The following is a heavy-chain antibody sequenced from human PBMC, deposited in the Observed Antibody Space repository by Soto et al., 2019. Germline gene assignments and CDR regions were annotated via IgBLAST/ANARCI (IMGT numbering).Heavy chain of an antibody. V-gene: IGHV3-48*01. CDR2: ISTSSTTI. CDR1: GLTFSSYS. CDR3: VMGYYFDY. D-gene: IGHD2-8*01. Sequence: HPGGSLRLSCAASGLTFSSYSMNWVRQAPGKGLEWVSDISTSSTTIHYADSVKGRFTISRDNAKNSLYLQMNSLRAEDTAVYYCVMGYYFDYWGQGTLVTVSS. J-gene: IGHJ4*02.